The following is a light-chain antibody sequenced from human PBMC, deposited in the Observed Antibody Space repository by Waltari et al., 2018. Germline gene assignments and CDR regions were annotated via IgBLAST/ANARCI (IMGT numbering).Light chain of an antibody. Sequence: EIVLTQSPGTLSLSPGARATLPCRASQSVSRYLAWYQQRPGQAPRLLIYGASSRATGIPDRFSGSGSGTDFSLTISRLEPEDFAVYYCQNHERLPAMFGQGTKVEIK. V-gene: IGKV3-20*01. CDR1: QSVSRY. CDR3: QNHERLPAM. J-gene: IGKJ1*01. CDR2: GAS.